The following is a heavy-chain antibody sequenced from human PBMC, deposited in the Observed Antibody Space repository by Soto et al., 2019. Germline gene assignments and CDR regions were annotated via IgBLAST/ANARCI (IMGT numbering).Heavy chain of an antibody. D-gene: IGHD6-19*01. Sequence: GGSLRLSCALPGFIFSRFIMSWVRHAPGKGLEWVSAISGSGGTTYYADSVKGRFTISRDNSRSTLYLQMDSLTADDTSVYYCAKVRAVAWDYFDYWGQGTLLTDSS. CDR1: GFIFSRFI. CDR2: ISGSGGTT. CDR3: AKVRAVAWDYFDY. J-gene: IGHJ4*02. V-gene: IGHV3-23*01.